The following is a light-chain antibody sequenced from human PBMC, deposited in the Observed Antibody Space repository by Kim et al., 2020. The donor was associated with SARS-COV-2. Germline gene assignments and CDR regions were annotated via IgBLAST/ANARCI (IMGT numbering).Light chain of an antibody. Sequence: QRVTISCSGGSSNLGANFDVHWYQHLLGTAPKLLIFDNSNRPSGVPDRFSGSKSDTSASLAITGVQSEDQAVYYCQSFDSTLSGMIFGGGTKLTVL. J-gene: IGLJ2*01. CDR2: DNS. V-gene: IGLV1-40*01. CDR1: SSNLGANFD. CDR3: QSFDSTLSGMI.